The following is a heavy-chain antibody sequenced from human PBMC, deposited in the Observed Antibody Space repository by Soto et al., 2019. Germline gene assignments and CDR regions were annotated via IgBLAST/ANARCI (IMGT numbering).Heavy chain of an antibody. Sequence: SETLSLTCTVSGGSISSYYWSRIRQPPGKGLEWIGYIYYSGSTNYNPSLKSRVTISVDTSKNQFSLKLSSVTAADTAVYYCARRKSSGWYGGFDYWGQGTLLTVS. D-gene: IGHD6-19*01. CDR1: GGSISSYY. J-gene: IGHJ4*02. V-gene: IGHV4-59*08. CDR3: ARRKSSGWYGGFDY. CDR2: IYYSGST.